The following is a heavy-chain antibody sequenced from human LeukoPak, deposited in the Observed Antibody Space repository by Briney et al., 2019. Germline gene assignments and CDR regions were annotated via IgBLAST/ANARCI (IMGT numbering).Heavy chain of an antibody. J-gene: IGHJ4*02. CDR3: AKEDRYYYDSSGYNY. CDR1: GFTFSSYG. CDR2: IRYDGSNK. D-gene: IGHD3-22*01. Sequence: PGGSLRLSCAASGFTFSSYGMHWVRQAPGKGLEWVAFIRYDGSNKYYADSVKGRFTISRDNSKNTLYLQMNSLRAEDTAVYYCAKEDRYYYDSSGYNYWGQGTLVTVSS. V-gene: IGHV3-30*02.